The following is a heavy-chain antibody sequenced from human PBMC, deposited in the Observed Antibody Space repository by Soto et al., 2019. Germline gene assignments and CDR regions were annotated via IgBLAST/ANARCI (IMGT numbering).Heavy chain of an antibody. CDR1: GGSISSYY. V-gene: IGHV4-59*01. CDR2: IYYSGST. D-gene: IGHD3-22*01. J-gene: IGHJ4*02. CDR3: ARDVLKYDSSGYYSGYFDY. Sequence: SETLSLTCTVSGGSISSYYWSWIRQPPGKGLEWIGYIYYSGSTNYNPSLKSRVTISVDTSKNQFSLKLSSVTAADTAVYYCARDVLKYDSSGYYSGYFDYWGQGTLVTVSS.